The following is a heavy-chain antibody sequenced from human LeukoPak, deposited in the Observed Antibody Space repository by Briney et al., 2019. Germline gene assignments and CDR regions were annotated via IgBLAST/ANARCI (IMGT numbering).Heavy chain of an antibody. CDR3: ARDSSSWYGYYYGMDV. Sequence: PSETLSLTCTVSGDSISSYYWNWIRQPAGKGLEWIGRIYTSGSTNYNPSLKSRVTMSVDTSKNQFSLKLSSVTAADTAVYYCARDSSSWYGYYYGMDVWGQGTTVTVSS. J-gene: IGHJ6*02. CDR1: GDSISSYY. D-gene: IGHD6-13*01. V-gene: IGHV4-4*07. CDR2: IYTSGST.